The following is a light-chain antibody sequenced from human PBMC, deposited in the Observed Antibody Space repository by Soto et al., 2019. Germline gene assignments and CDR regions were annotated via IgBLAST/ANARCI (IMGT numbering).Light chain of an antibody. CDR1: QALSNY. CDR2: SAS. V-gene: IGKV1-9*01. Sequence: DIQLTQSPSVLSASVGDTVTITCRASQALSNYLAWYQQKPGKAPDLLIYSASTLQSGVPSRFSGSGSETEFSLTIRALQPEDFATYYGQQLSRDPLTVGGGTKVDIK. J-gene: IGKJ4*01. CDR3: QQLSRDPLT.